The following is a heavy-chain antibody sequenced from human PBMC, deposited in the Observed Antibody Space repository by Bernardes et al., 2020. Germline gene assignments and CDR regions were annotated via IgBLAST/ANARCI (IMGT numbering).Heavy chain of an antibody. D-gene: IGHD4-17*01. V-gene: IGHV3-13*01. CDR3: ARVDGDPNYYYGMDV. J-gene: IGHJ6*04. CDR1: GFTFSSYD. Sequence: SLRLSCAASGFTFSSYDMHWVRQATGKGLEWVSAIGTAGDTYYPGSVKGRFTISRENAKNSLYLQMNSLRAGDTAVYYCARVDGDPNYYYGMDVWGKGTTVTVSS. CDR2: IGTAGDT.